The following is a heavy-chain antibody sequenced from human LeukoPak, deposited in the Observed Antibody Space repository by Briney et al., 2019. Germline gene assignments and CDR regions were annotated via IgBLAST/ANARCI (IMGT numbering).Heavy chain of an antibody. Sequence: SETLSLTCAVYGGSFSGYYWSWIRQPPGKGLEWIGYIYNSGNTNYNPSLKSRVTISLDTSKNQFSLKLTSVTAADTAIYYCASGGYCGTTSCYPKWFDPWGQGTLVTVSS. CDR3: ASGGYCGTTSCYPKWFDP. V-gene: IGHV4-34*11. CDR2: IYNSGNT. CDR1: GGSFSGYY. D-gene: IGHD2-2*01. J-gene: IGHJ5*02.